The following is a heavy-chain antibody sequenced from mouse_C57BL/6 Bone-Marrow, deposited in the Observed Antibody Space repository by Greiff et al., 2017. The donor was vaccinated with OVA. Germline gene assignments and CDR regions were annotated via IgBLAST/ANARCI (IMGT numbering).Heavy chain of an antibody. CDR2: FHPYNDDT. J-gene: IGHJ2*01. Sequence: VQGVESGAELVKPGASVKMSCKASGYTFTTYPIEWMKQNHGKSLEWIGNFHPYNDDTKYNEKFKGKATLTVEKSSSTVYLELSRLTSDDSAVYYCARSSYYDYDLDYWGQGTTLTVSS. CDR3: ARSSYYDYDLDY. D-gene: IGHD2-4*01. CDR1: GYTFTTYP. V-gene: IGHV1-47*01.